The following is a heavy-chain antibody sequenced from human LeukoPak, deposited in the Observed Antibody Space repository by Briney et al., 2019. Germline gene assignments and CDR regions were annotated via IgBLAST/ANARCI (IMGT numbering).Heavy chain of an antibody. CDR3: ASANGGLDY. D-gene: IGHD1-1*01. Sequence: SETLSLTCAVSGGSISSGGYSWSWIRQPPGKGLEWIGYIYHSGSTYYNPSLKSRVTISVDRSKNQFSLKLSSVTAADTAVYYCASANGGLDYWGQGTLVTVSS. V-gene: IGHV4-30-2*01. CDR2: IYHSGST. CDR1: GGSISSGGYS. J-gene: IGHJ4*02.